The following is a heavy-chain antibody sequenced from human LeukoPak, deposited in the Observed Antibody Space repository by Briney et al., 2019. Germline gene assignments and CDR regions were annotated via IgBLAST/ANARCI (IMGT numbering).Heavy chain of an antibody. CDR1: GGSISSSSYY. CDR3: ARTDYDILTGYLYYFNY. V-gene: IGHV4-39*01. Sequence: SETLSLTCTVSGGSISSSSYYWGWIRQPPGKGLEWIGRIYYSGSTYYNPSLKSRVTISVDTSKNQFSLKLSSVTAADTAVYYCARTDYDILTGYLYYFNYWGQGTLVTVSS. CDR2: IYYSGST. D-gene: IGHD3-9*01. J-gene: IGHJ4*02.